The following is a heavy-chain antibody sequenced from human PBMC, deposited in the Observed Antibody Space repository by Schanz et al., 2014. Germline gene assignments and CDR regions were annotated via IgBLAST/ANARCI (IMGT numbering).Heavy chain of an antibody. Sequence: QAQLVQSGAEVKRPGASVKVSCKASGYTFTSYDIGWVRQATGQGLEWMGGMNPNSDKTGFQQKFQGRVTMTRTISESTAYMELSGLTSDDTAVYFCARDPYGKNSGDFDYWGQGTLVTVSS. J-gene: IGHJ4*02. CDR3: ARDPYGKNSGDFDY. CDR1: GYTFTSYD. V-gene: IGHV1-8*01. D-gene: IGHD4-17*01. CDR2: MNPNSDKT.